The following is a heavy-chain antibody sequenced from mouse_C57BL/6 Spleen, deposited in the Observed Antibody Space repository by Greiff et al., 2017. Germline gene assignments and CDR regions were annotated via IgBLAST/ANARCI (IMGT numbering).Heavy chain of an antibody. D-gene: IGHD1-1*01. J-gene: IGHJ4*01. CDR2: ISSGSSTI. Sequence: EVKLVESGGGLVKPGGSLKLSCAASGFTFSDYGMHWVRQAPEKGLEWVAYISSGSSTIYYADTVKGRFTISRDNAKNPLFLQMTSLRSEDTAMYYCARGVLRFYAMDYWGQGTSVTVSS. CDR3: ARGVLRFYAMDY. CDR1: GFTFSDYG. V-gene: IGHV5-17*01.